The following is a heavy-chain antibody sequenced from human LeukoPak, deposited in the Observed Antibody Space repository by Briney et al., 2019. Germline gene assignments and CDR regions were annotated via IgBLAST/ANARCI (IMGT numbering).Heavy chain of an antibody. CDR3: AKDPQSVYSYGSYFDY. V-gene: IGHV3-30*02. CDR1: GFTFSSYG. Sequence: GGSPRLSCAASGFTFSSYGMHWVRQAPGKGLEWVAFIRYDGSNRYYADSVKGRFTISRDNSKNTLYLQMNSLRAEDTAVYYCAKDPQSVYSYGSYFDYWGQGTLVTVSS. J-gene: IGHJ4*02. D-gene: IGHD5-18*01. CDR2: IRYDGSNR.